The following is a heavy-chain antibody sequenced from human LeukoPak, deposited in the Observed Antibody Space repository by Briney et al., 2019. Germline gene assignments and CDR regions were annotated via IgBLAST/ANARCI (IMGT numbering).Heavy chain of an antibody. Sequence: KASETLSLTCTVSGGSISSGDYYWSWIRQPPGKGLEWIGYIYYSGSTYYNPSLKSRVTISVDTSKNQFSLKLSSVTAADTAVYYCARSPIVVKYFDYWGQGTLVTVSS. J-gene: IGHJ4*02. CDR2: IYYSGST. CDR1: GGSISSGDYY. V-gene: IGHV4-30-4*08. D-gene: IGHD2-21*01. CDR3: ARSPIVVKYFDY.